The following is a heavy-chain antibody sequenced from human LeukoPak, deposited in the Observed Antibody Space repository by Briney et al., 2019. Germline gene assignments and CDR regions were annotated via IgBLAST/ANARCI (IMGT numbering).Heavy chain of an antibody. CDR1: GYTFTSYG. D-gene: IGHD3-22*01. CDR2: ISAYNGNT. CDR3: ARAPTEKYYYDSSGYYNYYYYMDV. Sequence: ASVKVSCKASGYTFTSYGISWVRQAPGQGLEWMGWISAYNGNTNYAQKLQGRVTMTTDTSTSTAYMELRSLRSDDTAVYYCARAPTEKYYYDSSGYYNYYYYMDVWGKGTTVTVSS. V-gene: IGHV1-18*01. J-gene: IGHJ6*03.